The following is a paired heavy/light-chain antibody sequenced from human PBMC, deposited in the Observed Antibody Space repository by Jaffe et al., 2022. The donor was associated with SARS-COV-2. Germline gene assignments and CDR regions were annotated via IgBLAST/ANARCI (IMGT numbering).Heavy chain of an antibody. CDR3: ARAYDFWSGPSETLPNYYYYGMDV. J-gene: IGHJ6*02. CDR1: GGTFSSYT. Sequence: QVQLVQSGAEVKKPGSSVKVSCKASGGTFSSYTISWVRQAPGQGLEWMGRIIPILGIANYAQKFQGRVTITADKSTSTAYMELSSLRSEDTAVYYCARAYDFWSGPSETLPNYYYYGMDVWGQGTTVTVSS. V-gene: IGHV1-69*02. CDR2: IIPILGIA. D-gene: IGHD3-3*01.
Light chain of an antibody. CDR2: LGS. CDR1: QSLLHSNGYNY. J-gene: IGKJ4*01. V-gene: IGKV2-28*01. Sequence: DIVMTQSPLSLPVTPGEPASISCRSSQSLLHSNGYNYLDWYLQKPGQSPQLLIYLGSNRASGVPDRFSGSGSGTDFTLKISRVEAEDVGVYYCMQALQTPALTFGGGTKVEIK. CDR3: MQALQTPALT.